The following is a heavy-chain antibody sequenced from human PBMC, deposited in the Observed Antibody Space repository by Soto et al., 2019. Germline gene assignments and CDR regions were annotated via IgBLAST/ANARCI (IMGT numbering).Heavy chain of an antibody. CDR2: IIPILGIA. Sequence: GASVKVSCKASGGTFSSYTISWVRQAPGQGLEWMGRIIPILGIANYAQKFQGRVTITADKSTSTAYMELSSLRSEDTAVYYCARDPATVSDFWSGYLDYWGQGTLVTVSS. CDR3: ARDPATVSDFWSGYLDY. CDR1: GGTFSSYT. D-gene: IGHD3-3*01. J-gene: IGHJ4*02. V-gene: IGHV1-69*04.